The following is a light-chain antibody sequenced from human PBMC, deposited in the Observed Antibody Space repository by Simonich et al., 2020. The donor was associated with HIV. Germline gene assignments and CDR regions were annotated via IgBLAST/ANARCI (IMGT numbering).Light chain of an antibody. V-gene: IGKV3-15*01. CDR1: QSGSSK. CDR2: GAS. CDR3: QQYNKWPPWT. Sequence: EIVMTQSPATLSVSPGERATLSCRASQSGSSKLAWYQQKPGQAPRLLIYGASTRATGIPARFSGSGSGTEFTLTISSMQSEDFAVYYCQQYNKWPPWTFGQGTKVEIK. J-gene: IGKJ1*01.